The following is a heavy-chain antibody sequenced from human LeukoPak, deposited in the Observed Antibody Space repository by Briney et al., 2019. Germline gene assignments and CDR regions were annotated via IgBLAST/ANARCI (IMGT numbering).Heavy chain of an antibody. J-gene: IGHJ6*03. Sequence: GASVKVSCKASGYTFTSYGISWVRQAPGQGLEWMGRIIPIFGTANYAQKFQGRVTITTDESTSTAYMELSGLRSEDTAVYYCARVSRFYYYMDVWGKGTTVTVSS. V-gene: IGHV1-69*05. D-gene: IGHD3-3*01. CDR3: ARVSRFYYYMDV. CDR1: GYTFTSYG. CDR2: IIPIFGTA.